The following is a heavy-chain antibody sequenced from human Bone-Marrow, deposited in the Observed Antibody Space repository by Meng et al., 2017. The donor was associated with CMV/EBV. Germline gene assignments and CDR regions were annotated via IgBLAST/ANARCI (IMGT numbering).Heavy chain of an antibody. CDR3: TRLNCSGGSCYPVWYFDL. CDR1: GFTFSGSA. CDR2: IRSKANSYAT. Sequence: GESLKISCAASGFTFSGSAMHWVRQASGKGLEWVGRIRSKANSYATAYAASVKGRFTISRDDSKNTAYLQMNSLKTEDTAVYYCTRLNCSGGSCYPVWYFDLWGRGTLVTVSS. J-gene: IGHJ2*01. D-gene: IGHD2-15*01. V-gene: IGHV3-73*01.